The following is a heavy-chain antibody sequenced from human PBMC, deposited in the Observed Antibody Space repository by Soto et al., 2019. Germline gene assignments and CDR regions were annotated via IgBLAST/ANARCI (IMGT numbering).Heavy chain of an antibody. V-gene: IGHV1-69*13. CDR2: IIPIFGTA. D-gene: IGHD5-18*01. J-gene: IGHJ4*02. CDR3: ARGAERERGYSYGYCFDY. Sequence: GASVKVSCKASGGPFSSYAISWVRHAHGQGLEWMGGIIPIFGTANYAQKFQGRVTITADESTSTAYMELSSLRSEDTAVYYCARGAERERGYSYGYCFDYWGQGTLVTVSS. CDR1: GGPFSSYA.